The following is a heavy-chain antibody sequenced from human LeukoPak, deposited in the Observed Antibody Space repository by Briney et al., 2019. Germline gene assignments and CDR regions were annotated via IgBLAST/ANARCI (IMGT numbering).Heavy chain of an antibody. CDR2: INHSGST. CDR3: ARRPHYGDYSPVGNWFDP. D-gene: IGHD4-17*01. V-gene: IGHV4-34*01. Sequence: SETLSLTCAVYGGSFSGYYWSWIRQPPGKGLEWIGEINHSGSTNYNPSLKSRVTISVDTSKNQFSLKLSSVTAADTAVYYCARRPHYGDYSPVGNWFDPWGQGTLVTVSS. J-gene: IGHJ5*02. CDR1: GGSFSGYY.